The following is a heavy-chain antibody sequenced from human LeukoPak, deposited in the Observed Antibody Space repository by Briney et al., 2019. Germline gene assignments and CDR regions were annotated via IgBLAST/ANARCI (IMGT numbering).Heavy chain of an antibody. V-gene: IGHV4-30-2*01. Sequence: SQTLSLTCAVSGSSISSGGYSWSWIRQPPGKGLEWIGYIYHSGSTYYNPSLKSRVTISVDRSKNQFSLKLSSVTAAGTAVYYCARGGGYYDSSGYYPFDYWGQGTLVTVSS. J-gene: IGHJ4*02. CDR2: IYHSGST. D-gene: IGHD3-22*01. CDR3: ARGGGYYDSSGYYPFDY. CDR1: GSSISSGGYS.